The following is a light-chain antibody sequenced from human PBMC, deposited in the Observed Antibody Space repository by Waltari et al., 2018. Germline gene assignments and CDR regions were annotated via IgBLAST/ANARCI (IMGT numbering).Light chain of an antibody. J-gene: IGKJ4*01. CDR1: QSISNC. V-gene: IGKV1-5*03. CDR2: KAS. Sequence: CRTIQSISNCVAWDQQQPGKAPRLLIYKASTLESRGPSRCSVGGSGTEFTLTISSLQPDDFATYYCQQYNSYSLLTFVGGTKVEIK. CDR3: QQYNSYSLLT.